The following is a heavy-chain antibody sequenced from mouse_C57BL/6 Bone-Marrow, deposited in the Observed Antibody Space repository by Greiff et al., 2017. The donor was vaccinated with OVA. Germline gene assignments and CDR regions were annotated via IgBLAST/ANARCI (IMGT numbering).Heavy chain of an antibody. CDR2: IYPGSGNT. V-gene: IGHV1-66*01. J-gene: IGHJ4*01. CDR3: ARGDGTTGDSYAMDY. CDR1: GYSFTSYY. D-gene: IGHD1-1*01. Sequence: VQLQQSGPELVKPGASVKISCKASGYSFTSYYIHWVKQRPGQGLEWIGWIYPGSGNTKYNEKFKGKATLTADTSSSTAYMQLSSLTSEDSAVYYCARGDGTTGDSYAMDYWGQGTSVTVSS.